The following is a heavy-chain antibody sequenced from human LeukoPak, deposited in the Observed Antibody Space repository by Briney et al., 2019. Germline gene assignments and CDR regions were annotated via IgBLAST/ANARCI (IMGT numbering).Heavy chain of an antibody. CDR2: ISSSGSTI. CDR3: ARGLRFFDL. Sequence: GGSLRLSCAASGFTFSSYEMNWVRQAPGKGLEWVSYISSSGSTIHYADSVKGRFTISRDNAKNSLHLQMNSLRAEDTAVYYCARGLRFFDLWGRGTLVTVTS. V-gene: IGHV3-48*03. J-gene: IGHJ2*01. CDR1: GFTFSSYE.